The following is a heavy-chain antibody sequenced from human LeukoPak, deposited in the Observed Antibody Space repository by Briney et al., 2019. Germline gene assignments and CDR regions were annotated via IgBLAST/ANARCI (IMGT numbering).Heavy chain of an antibody. CDR1: GFTFRNYV. CDR2: TSSDLNVK. V-gene: IGHV3-30*18. Sequence: GGSLGLSCAASGFTFRNYVIHWVRQAPGKGLEWVAVTSSDLNVKLYADSVKGRFTISRDNSKNTLFLQMNSLRAEDTAVYYCAKDTYSSSPYYFDYWGQGTLVTVSS. J-gene: IGHJ4*02. D-gene: IGHD6-6*01. CDR3: AKDTYSSSPYYFDY.